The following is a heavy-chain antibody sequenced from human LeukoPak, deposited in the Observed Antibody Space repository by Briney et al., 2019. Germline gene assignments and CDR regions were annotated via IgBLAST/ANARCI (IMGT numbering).Heavy chain of an antibody. V-gene: IGHV4-59*01. CDR3: AREGRYYYDSSGYPRYSYYYGMDV. D-gene: IGHD3-22*01. CDR1: GGSISTYY. J-gene: IGHJ6*02. Sequence: SETLSLTCTVSGGSISTYYWSWIRQPPGKGLEWVGYIDYSGSTKYNPSLERRVFISVDTSNNQSSLTLSSVTAADTAVYYCAREGRYYYDSSGYPRYSYYYGMDVWGQGTTVTVSS. CDR2: IDYSGST.